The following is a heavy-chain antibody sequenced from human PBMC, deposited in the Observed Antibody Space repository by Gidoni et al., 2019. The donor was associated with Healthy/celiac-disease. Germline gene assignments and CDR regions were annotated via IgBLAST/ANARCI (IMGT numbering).Heavy chain of an antibody. CDR3: AHRRWSPYAYYYDSSGFRKGTSDAFDI. CDR1: GFSLSTSGVG. Sequence: QITLKESGPTLVKPTQTLPLTCTFSGFSLSTSGVGVGWIRQPTRKALEWLALIYWNDDERYSPPLKSRLTITKDTSKNQVVLTMTNMDPVDTATYYCAHRRWSPYAYYYDSSGFRKGTSDAFDIWGQGTMVTVSS. J-gene: IGHJ3*02. D-gene: IGHD3-22*01. CDR2: IYWNDDE. V-gene: IGHV2-5*01.